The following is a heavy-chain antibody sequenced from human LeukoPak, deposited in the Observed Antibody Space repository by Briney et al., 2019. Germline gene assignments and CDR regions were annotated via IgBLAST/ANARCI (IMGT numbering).Heavy chain of an antibody. CDR3: ARIRDYVWGSYIDY. Sequence: SQTLSLTCTVSGGSISSGRYYWSWIRQPAGKGLEWIGHIYTSGSTNYNPSLKSRVTISMDTSKNQFSLKLSSVTAADTAVYYCARIRDYVWGSYIDYWGQGTLVTVSS. D-gene: IGHD3-16*01. CDR2: IYTSGST. V-gene: IGHV4-61*09. CDR1: GGSISSGRYY. J-gene: IGHJ4*02.